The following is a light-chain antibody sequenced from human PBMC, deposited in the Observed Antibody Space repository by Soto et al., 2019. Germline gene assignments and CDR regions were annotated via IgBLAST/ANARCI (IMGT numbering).Light chain of an antibody. J-gene: IGKJ3*01. CDR1: QDIKNA. V-gene: IGKV1-13*02. Sequence: AIHLTQSPSSLSASVGDRVTVTCRAGQDIKNALVWYQQKPGKAPKLLIYDASNLESGVPSRFSGSGSGTAFTLTISSLQPGDSATYYCQQFKSSPFTFGPGTKVEI. CDR3: QQFKSSPFT. CDR2: DAS.